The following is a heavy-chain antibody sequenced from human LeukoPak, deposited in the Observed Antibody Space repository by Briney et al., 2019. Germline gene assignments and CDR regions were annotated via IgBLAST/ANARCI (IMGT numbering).Heavy chain of an antibody. CDR3: ARESYYYDSSGYYLNP. CDR2: VSAYNGNI. V-gene: IGHV1-18*01. D-gene: IGHD3-22*01. Sequence: ASVKVSCKASGYTFTSYGISWVRQAPGQGLEWMGWVSAYNGNINYVQKLQGRVTMTTDTSTSTAYMELRSLRSDDTAVYYCARESYYYDSSGYYLNPWGQGTLVTVSS. CDR1: GYTFTSYG. J-gene: IGHJ5*02.